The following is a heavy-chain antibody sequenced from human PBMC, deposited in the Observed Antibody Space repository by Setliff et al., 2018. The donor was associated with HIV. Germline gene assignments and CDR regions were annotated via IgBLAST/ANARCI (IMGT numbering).Heavy chain of an antibody. J-gene: IGHJ4*02. V-gene: IGHV1-3*04. D-gene: IGHD2-2*01. CDR1: GYTFSEYA. CDR2: IDTDNGYR. CDR3: ARWCAAAGCYPAIYHFDS. Sequence: ASVKVSCKSSGYTFSEYAIHWERQAPGQRIEWTGRIDTDNGYRRDSPKLQVSVTITKDTSANTAYMELRGLRSEDTAVYDCARWCAAAGCYPAIYHFDSWGQGTLVTVSS.